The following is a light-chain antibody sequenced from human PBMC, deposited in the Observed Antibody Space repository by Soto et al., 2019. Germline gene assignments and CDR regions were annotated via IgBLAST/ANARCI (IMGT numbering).Light chain of an antibody. J-gene: IGKJ2*01. CDR2: KAS. CDR3: QQYNSYPYT. CDR1: QSISSW. Sequence: DIQMTQSPSTLSASVGDRVTITCRASQSISSWLAWYQQKPGKAPKPLIYKASSLESGVPSRFSGSGSGTEFALTIPSLQPDDFATYYCQQYNSYPYTFGQGTKLEIK. V-gene: IGKV1-5*03.